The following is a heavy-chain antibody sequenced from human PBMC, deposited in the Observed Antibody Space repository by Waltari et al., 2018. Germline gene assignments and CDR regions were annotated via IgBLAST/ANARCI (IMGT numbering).Heavy chain of an antibody. CDR3: ARGEVRRATDY. Sequence: QVQLQQWGAGLLKPSETLSLTCAVYGGSFSGYYWSWIRQPPGKGLEWIGEINHSGSTNYNPSLKSRVTISVDTSKNQFSLKLSSVTAADTAVYYCARGEVRRATDYWGQGTLVTVSS. D-gene: IGHD5-12*01. CDR1: GGSFSGYY. J-gene: IGHJ4*02. V-gene: IGHV4-34*01. CDR2: INHSGST.